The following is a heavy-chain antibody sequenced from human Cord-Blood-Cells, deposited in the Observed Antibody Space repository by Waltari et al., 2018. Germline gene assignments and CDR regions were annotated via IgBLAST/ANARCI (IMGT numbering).Heavy chain of an antibody. D-gene: IGHD1-26*01. CDR1: GGSISSRSYY. Sequence: QLQLQESGPGLVKPSETLSLTCTVSGGSISSRSYYWGWIRQPPGKGLEWIGSIYYSGSTYYNPSLKSRVTISVDTSKNQFSLKLSSVTAADTAVYYCATRKVGSFDYWGQGTLVTVSS. CDR3: ATRKVGSFDY. J-gene: IGHJ4*02. V-gene: IGHV4-39*01. CDR2: IYYSGST.